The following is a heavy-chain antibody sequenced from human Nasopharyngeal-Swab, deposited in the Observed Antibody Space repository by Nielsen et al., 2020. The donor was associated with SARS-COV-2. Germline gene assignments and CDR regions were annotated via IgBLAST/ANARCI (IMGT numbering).Heavy chain of an antibody. CDR2: IIPILGIA. CDR1: GGTFSSYA. V-gene: IGHV1-69*10. J-gene: IGHJ6*03. CDR3: AREKEEQLVSFYYYYMDV. Sequence: SVKLSCTASGGTFSSYAISWVRQAPGQGLEWMGGIIPILGIANYAQKFQGRVTITADKSTSTAYMELSSLRSEDTAVYYCAREKEEQLVSFYYYYMDVWGKGTTVTVSS. D-gene: IGHD6-13*01.